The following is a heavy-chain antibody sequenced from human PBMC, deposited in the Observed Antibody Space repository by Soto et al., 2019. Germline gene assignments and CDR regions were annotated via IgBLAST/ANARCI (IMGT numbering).Heavy chain of an antibody. Sequence: PSETLSLTCTFPGGSISGFYWSWIRQPPGKGLEWIGYIYDSGSTNYNPSLKSRVTISINTSKNQFFLKLSSVTAADTAVYYCARGLRPRTTPFDYWGQGTLVTVSS. CDR3: ARGLRPRTTPFDY. J-gene: IGHJ4*02. CDR1: GGSISGFY. V-gene: IGHV4-59*12. D-gene: IGHD4-17*01. CDR2: IYDSGST.